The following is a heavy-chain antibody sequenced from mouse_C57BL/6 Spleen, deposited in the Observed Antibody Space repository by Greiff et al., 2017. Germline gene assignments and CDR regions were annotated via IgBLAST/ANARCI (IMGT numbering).Heavy chain of an antibody. CDR3: ARDGNSSYWYFDV. V-gene: IGHV5-6*01. CDR2: ISSGGSYT. CDR1: GFTFSSYG. D-gene: IGHD2-1*01. Sequence: EVKVVESGGDLVKPGGSLKLSCAASGFTFSSYGMSWVRQTPDKRLEWVATISSGGSYTYYPDSVKGRFTISRDNAKNTLYLQMSSLKSEDTAMYYCARDGNSSYWYFDVWGTGTTVTVSS. J-gene: IGHJ1*03.